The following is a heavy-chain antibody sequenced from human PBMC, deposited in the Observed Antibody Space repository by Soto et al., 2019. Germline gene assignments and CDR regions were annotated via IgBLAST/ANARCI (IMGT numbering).Heavy chain of an antibody. Sequence: SGGSLRLSCAASGFTFRYYAMHWVRQAPGKGLEYVSAISDNGDSTYYADSVKGRFTISRDNSKSTLYLQMGSLRAEDMAVYYCARAQSYASEKYYNDYWGQGTLVTVSS. D-gene: IGHD3-10*01. CDR3: ARAQSYASEKYYNDY. CDR2: ISDNGDST. J-gene: IGHJ4*01. V-gene: IGHV3-64*02. CDR1: GFTFRYYA.